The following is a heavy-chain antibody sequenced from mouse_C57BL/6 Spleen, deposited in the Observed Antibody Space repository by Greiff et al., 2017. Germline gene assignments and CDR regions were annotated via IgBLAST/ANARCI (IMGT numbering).Heavy chain of an antibody. CDR3: ARISNYEGSAMDY. V-gene: IGHV2-5*01. D-gene: IGHD2-5*01. CDR1: GFSLTSYG. Sequence: VKLQESGPGLVQPSQSLSITCTVSGFSLTSYGVHWVRQSPGKGLEWLGVIWRGGSTDYNAAFMSRLSITKDNSKSQVFFKMNSLQADDTAIYYCARISNYEGSAMDYWGQGTSVTVSS. J-gene: IGHJ4*01. CDR2: IWRGGST.